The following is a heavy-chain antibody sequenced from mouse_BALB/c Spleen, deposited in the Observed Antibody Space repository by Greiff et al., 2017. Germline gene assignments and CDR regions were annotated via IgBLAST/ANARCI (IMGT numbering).Heavy chain of an antibody. CDR1: GFNIKDTY. CDR2: IDPANGNT. V-gene: IGHV14-3*02. J-gene: IGHJ2*01. CDR3: AKDYYGPYYFDY. Sequence: EVQLQESGAELVKPGASVKLSCTASGFNIKDTYMHWVKQRPEQGLEWIGRIDPANGNTKYDPKFQGKATITADTSSNTAYLQLSSLTSEDTAVYYCAKDYYGPYYFDYWGQGTTLTVSS. D-gene: IGHD1-2*01.